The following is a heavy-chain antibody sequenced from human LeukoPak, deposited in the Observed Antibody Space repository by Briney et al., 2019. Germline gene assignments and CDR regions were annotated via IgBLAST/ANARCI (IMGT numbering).Heavy chain of an antibody. CDR2: IVVGSGNT. V-gene: IGHV1-58*02. J-gene: IGHJ5*02. Sequence: SVKVSCKASGFTFTSSAMQWVRQARGQRLEWIGWIVVGSGNTNYAQKFQGRVTITADESTSTAYTELSSLRSEDTAVYYCARDLEFSVVVAATPHVGWFDPWGQGTLVTVSS. D-gene: IGHD2-15*01. CDR1: GFTFTSSA. CDR3: ARDLEFSVVVAATPHVGWFDP.